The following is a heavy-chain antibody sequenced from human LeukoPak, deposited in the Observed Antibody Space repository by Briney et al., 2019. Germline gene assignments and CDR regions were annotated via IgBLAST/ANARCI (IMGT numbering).Heavy chain of an antibody. J-gene: IGHJ3*02. CDR1: GGSISSYY. CDR2: IYYSGST. Sequence: PSETLSLTCTVSGGSISSYYWSWIRQPPGKGLEWIGYIYYSGSTNYNPSLKSRVTISVDTSKNQFSLKMTSVTAADTAVYFCARTWDIWGQGTMVTVSS. V-gene: IGHV4-59*01. CDR3: ARTWDI.